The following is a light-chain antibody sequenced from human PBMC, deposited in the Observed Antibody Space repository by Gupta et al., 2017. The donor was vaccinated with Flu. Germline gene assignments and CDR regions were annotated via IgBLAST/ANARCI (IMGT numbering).Light chain of an antibody. CDR3: HLWANSNGHRGV. J-gene: IGLJ1*01. Sequence: SNVLTQPPSLSVAPGQTARITCGTNGFGRGYVQWYQQRAGQAPALIIYKNDARPAGIPERFSGSMSGKTASLTINRVEAGDEADYFCHLWANSNGHRGVFGPGTKVTVL. V-gene: IGLV3-21*02. CDR1: GFGRGY. CDR2: KND.